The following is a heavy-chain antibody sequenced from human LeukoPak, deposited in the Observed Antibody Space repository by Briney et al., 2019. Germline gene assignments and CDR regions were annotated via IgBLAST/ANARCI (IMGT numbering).Heavy chain of an antibody. J-gene: IGHJ4*02. D-gene: IGHD5-24*01. CDR3: ATTDGRDGYIGCFGY. CDR2: IDHSGTA. V-gene: IGHV4-38-2*01. CDR1: GYSISSGYF. Sequence: SETLSLTCAVSGYSISSGYFWGWIRRPPGRGREWIGSIDHSGTAYYNPSLKSRVTISVDTSKNQFSLRLSSVTAADTAVYYCATTDGRDGYIGCFGYWGQGTLVTVSS.